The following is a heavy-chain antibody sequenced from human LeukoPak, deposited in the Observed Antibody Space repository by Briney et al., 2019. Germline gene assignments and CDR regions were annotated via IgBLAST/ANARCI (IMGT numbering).Heavy chain of an antibody. J-gene: IGHJ3*02. CDR1: GGSISSYY. CDR2: IYYSGST. CDR3: ASGGFGELFPSHHDAFDI. V-gene: IGHV4-59*01. Sequence: SETLSLTCTVSGGSISSYYWSWIRQPPGKGLEWIGYIYYSGSTNYNPSLKSRVSISVDTSKNQFSLKLSSVTAADTAVYYCASGGFGELFPSHHDAFDIWGQGTMVTVSS. D-gene: IGHD3-10*01.